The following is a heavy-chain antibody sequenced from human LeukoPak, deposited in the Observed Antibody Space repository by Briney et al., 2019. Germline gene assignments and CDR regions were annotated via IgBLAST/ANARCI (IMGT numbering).Heavy chain of an antibody. J-gene: IGHJ6*03. CDR1: GFTFTGSA. D-gene: IGHD2-2*01. V-gene: IGHV1-58*02. CDR2: IVVGSGNT. CDR3: AAVLGYCSSTSCPYYYMDV. Sequence: GTSVKVSCKASGFTFTGSAMQWVRQARGQRLEWIGWIVVGSGNTNYAQKFQERVTITRDMSTSTAYMELSSLRSEDTAVYYCAAVLGYCSSTSCPYYYMDVWGKGTTVTVSS.